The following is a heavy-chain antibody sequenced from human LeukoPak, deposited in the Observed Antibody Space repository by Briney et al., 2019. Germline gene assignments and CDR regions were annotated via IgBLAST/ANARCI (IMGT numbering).Heavy chain of an antibody. CDR2: INPSGGST. CDR3: ATGYGDYEFDY. Sequence: ASVKVSCKASRYAFTSYYMHWVRQAPGQGLEWMGIINPSGGSTSYAQKFQGRVTMTEDTSTDTAYMELSSLRSEDTAVYYCATGYGDYEFDYWGQGTLVTVSS. CDR1: RYAFTSYY. V-gene: IGHV1-46*01. J-gene: IGHJ4*02. D-gene: IGHD4-17*01.